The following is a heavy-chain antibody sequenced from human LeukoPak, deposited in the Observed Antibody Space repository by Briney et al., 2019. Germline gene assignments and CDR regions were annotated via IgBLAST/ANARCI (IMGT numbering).Heavy chain of an antibody. CDR3: AKTSGGNY. CDR1: GFTFSNYD. J-gene: IGHJ4*02. Sequence: GGSLRVSCAASGFTFSNYDMSWVRRALGKGLEWVSGISDSGGSTYYADSVKGRFAISRDNSRNTVYLQMNSLGVEDTAVYYCAKTSGGNYWGQGTLVTVSS. D-gene: IGHD4-23*01. V-gene: IGHV3-23*01. CDR2: ISDSGGST.